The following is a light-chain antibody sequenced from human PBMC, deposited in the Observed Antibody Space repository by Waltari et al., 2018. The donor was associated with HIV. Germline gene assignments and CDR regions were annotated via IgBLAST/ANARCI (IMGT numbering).Light chain of an antibody. CDR3: QTWDSTTVV. Sequence: SFELTQPPSVSVSPGQTASITCSGDKLGDKYSCWYQQKPGQSPVLVSYEDTERPSGIPGRFSAANSGQTATLTISGTQAMDEADYYCQTWDSTTVVFGGGTKLTVL. CDR1: KLGDKY. CDR2: EDT. J-gene: IGLJ2*01. V-gene: IGLV3-1*01.